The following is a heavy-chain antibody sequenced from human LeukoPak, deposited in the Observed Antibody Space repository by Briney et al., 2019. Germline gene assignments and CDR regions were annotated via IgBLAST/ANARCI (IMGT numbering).Heavy chain of an antibody. CDR1: GSPFTSYD. J-gene: IGHJ4*02. Sequence: GASVKVSCKASGSPFTSYDINWVRQATGQGLEWMGWMNPNSGNTGYAQKFQGRVTITRNTSISTAYMELSSLRSEDTAVYYCARSFDGYGDSWGQGTLVTVSS. CDR3: ARSFDGYGDS. CDR2: MNPNSGNT. D-gene: IGHD5-24*01. V-gene: IGHV1-8*03.